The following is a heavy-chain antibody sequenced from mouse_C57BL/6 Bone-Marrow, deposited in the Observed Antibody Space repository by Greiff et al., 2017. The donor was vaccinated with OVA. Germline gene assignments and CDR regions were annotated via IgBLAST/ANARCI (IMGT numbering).Heavy chain of an antibody. Sequence: QVQLKQSGAELVKPGASVKMSCKASGYTFTTYPIEWMKQNHGKSLEWIGNFHPYNDDTKYNEKFKGKATLTVEKSSSTVYLELSRLTSDDSAVYYCARGGYYGSSYEYFDVWGTGTTVTVSS. CDR2: FHPYNDDT. D-gene: IGHD1-1*01. J-gene: IGHJ1*03. CDR1: GYTFTTYP. CDR3: ARGGYYGSSYEYFDV. V-gene: IGHV1-47*01.